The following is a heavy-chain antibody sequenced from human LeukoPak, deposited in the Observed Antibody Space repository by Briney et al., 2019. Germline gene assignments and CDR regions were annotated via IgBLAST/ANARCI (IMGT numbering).Heavy chain of an antibody. D-gene: IGHD2-15*01. CDR1: GGSISSGSYS. V-gene: IGHV4-30-2*01. Sequence: MSSETLSLTCAVSGGSISSGSYSWSWIRQPPGKGLEWIGYIYHSGSTFYNPSLKNRVTISVDRSKNQFSLKLSSVTAADTAVYYCARDIGSGFDYWGQGTLVTVSS. J-gene: IGHJ4*02. CDR2: IYHSGST. CDR3: ARDIGSGFDY.